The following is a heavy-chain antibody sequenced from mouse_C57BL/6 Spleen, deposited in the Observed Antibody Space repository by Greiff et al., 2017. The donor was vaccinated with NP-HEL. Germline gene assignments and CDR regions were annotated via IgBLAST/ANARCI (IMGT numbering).Heavy chain of an antibody. CDR1: GFTFSDAW. CDR2: IRHKANNHAT. J-gene: IGHJ4*01. Sequence: EVKLVESGGGLVQPGGSMKLSCAASGFTFSDAWMDWVRQSPEQGLEWVAEIRHKANNHATNYAVTGKGRFTISRDYSKSSVHLLMHILRAEDTVIYYCTRASYAMDYWGQGTSVTVSS. V-gene: IGHV6-6*01. CDR3: TRASYAMDY. D-gene: IGHD3-3*01.